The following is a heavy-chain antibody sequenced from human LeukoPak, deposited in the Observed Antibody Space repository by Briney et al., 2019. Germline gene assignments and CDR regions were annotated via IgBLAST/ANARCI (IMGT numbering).Heavy chain of an antibody. CDR1: GYTFTSYD. CDR2: MNPNSGNT. CDR3: ARELEVRGVIPNWFDP. J-gene: IGHJ5*02. V-gene: IGHV1-8*03. Sequence: ASVKVSCKASGYTFTSYDINWVRQATGQGLEWMGWMNPNSGNTGYAQKFQGRVTITRNTSISTAYMELSSLRSEDTAVYYCARELEVRGVIPNWFDPWGQGTLVTVSS. D-gene: IGHD3-10*01.